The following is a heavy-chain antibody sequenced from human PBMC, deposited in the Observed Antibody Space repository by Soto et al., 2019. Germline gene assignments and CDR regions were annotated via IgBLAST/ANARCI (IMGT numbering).Heavy chain of an antibody. V-gene: IGHV3-33*01. CDR2: IWYDGSNK. D-gene: IGHD6-13*01. CDR1: GFTFSSYG. Sequence: QVQLVESGGGVVQPGRSLRLSCAASGFTFSSYGMHWVRQAPGKGLEWVAVIWYDGSNKYYADSVKDRFTISRDNSKNTLYLQMNSLRAEDTAVYYCARGPRAAAGRDFDYWGQGTLVTVSS. J-gene: IGHJ4*02. CDR3: ARGPRAAAGRDFDY.